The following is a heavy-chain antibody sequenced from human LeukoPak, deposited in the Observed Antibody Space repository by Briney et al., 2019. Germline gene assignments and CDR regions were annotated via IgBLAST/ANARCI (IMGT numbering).Heavy chain of an antibody. CDR2: ISYDGSNK. Sequence: GRSLRLSCAASGFTFSSYGMHWVRQAPGKGLEWVAVISYDGSNKYYADSVKGRFTISRDNSKNTLYLQMNSLRAEDTAVYYCAKSLFRWGADEVATTYNTLKLYYYYGMDVWGQGTTVTVSS. V-gene: IGHV3-30*18. J-gene: IGHJ6*02. D-gene: IGHD5-12*01. CDR1: GFTFSSYG. CDR3: AKSLFRWGADEVATTYNTLKLYYYYGMDV.